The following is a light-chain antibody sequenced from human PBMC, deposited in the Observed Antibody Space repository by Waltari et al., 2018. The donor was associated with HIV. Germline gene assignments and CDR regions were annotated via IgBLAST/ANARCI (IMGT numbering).Light chain of an antibody. CDR3: AAWDDSLSGPV. CDR2: KNS. Sequence: QSVLTQSPSASGTPGQRVTISCSGSSSNIGSNYVYWYQQLPGTAPKLLIYKNSQRPSRVPDRFSGSKSGTSASLAISGLRSEDEADYYCAAWDDSLSGPVFGGGTKVTVL. CDR1: SSNIGSNY. V-gene: IGLV1-47*01. J-gene: IGLJ3*02.